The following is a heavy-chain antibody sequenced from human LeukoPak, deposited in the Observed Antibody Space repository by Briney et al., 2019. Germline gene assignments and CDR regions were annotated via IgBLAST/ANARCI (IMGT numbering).Heavy chain of an antibody. D-gene: IGHD4-17*01. Sequence: PGRSLRLSCAASGFTFSSYAMHWVRQAPGKGLEWVAVISYDGSNKYYADSVKGRLTISRDNSKNTLYLQMNSLRAEDTAVYYCAAEKPYGDRHYFDYWGQGTLVTVSS. CDR3: AAEKPYGDRHYFDY. CDR1: GFTFSSYA. V-gene: IGHV3-30*14. J-gene: IGHJ4*02. CDR2: ISYDGSNK.